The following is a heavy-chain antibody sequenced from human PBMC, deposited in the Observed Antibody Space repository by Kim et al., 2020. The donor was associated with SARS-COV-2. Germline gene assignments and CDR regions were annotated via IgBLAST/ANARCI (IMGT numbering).Heavy chain of an antibody. D-gene: IGHD6-13*01. J-gene: IGHJ3*02. V-gene: IGHV3-30*04. CDR1: GFTFSSYA. CDR2: ISYDGSNK. CDR3: ARDLWQQLNAFDI. Sequence: GGSLRLSCAASGFTFSSYAMHWVRQAPGKGLEWVAVISYDGSNKYYADSVKGRFTISRDNSKNTLYLQMNSLRAEDTAVYYCARDLWQQLNAFDIWGQGTMVTVSS.